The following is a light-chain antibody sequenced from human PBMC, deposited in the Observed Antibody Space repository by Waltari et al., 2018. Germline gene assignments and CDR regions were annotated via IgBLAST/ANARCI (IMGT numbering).Light chain of an antibody. Sequence: QQPVKSPKRILDEGRRRPSGTSDRFSGSSSGNTASLTISGLQPEHEADYYCCSHEGFIPSWVVGGGTKLTVL. CDR2: EGR. J-gene: IGLJ3*02. V-gene: IGLV2-23*01. CDR3: CSHEGFIPSWV.